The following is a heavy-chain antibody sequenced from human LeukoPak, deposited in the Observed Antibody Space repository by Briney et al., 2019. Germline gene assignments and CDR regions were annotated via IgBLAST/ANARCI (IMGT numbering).Heavy chain of an antibody. CDR1: GFTFSSCA. CDR2: ITGSGDGT. V-gene: IGHV3-23*01. J-gene: IGHJ4*02. D-gene: IGHD1-1*01. Sequence: GGSLRLSCAGSGFTFSSCAMFWVRQAPGKGLEWVSGITGSGDGTSYGDSVKGRFTISRDNSKNTLYLQTNSLRAEDTAVYYCARRLGATTDRYFDYWGQGALVTVSS. CDR3: ARRLGATTDRYFDY.